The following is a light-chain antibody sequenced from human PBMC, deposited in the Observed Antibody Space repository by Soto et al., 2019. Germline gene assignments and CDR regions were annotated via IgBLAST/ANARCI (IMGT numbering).Light chain of an antibody. CDR2: GTS. CDR3: QHYATSPRT. CDR1: RSISSSY. V-gene: IGKV3-20*01. J-gene: IGKJ1*01. Sequence: EVVLTQSPGTLSLSPGERATLSCRTSRSISSSYLARYQQKPGQPPRHLIYGTSNRANGIPDRFSGSGSGTDFTLTITRLEPEDFAVYYCQHYATSPRTFGQGTKVEVK.